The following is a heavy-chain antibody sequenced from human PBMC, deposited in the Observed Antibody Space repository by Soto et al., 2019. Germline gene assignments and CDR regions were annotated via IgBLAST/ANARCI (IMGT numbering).Heavy chain of an antibody. Sequence: GGSLRLSCAASGFTVSSNYMSWVRQAPGKGLEWVSVIYSGGSTYYADSVKGRFTISRDNSKNTLYLQMNSLRAEDTAVYYCAREGGSYFGDAFDIWGQGTMVTVSS. CDR3: AREGGSYFGDAFDI. CDR2: IYSGGST. J-gene: IGHJ3*02. CDR1: GFTVSSNY. V-gene: IGHV3-66*01. D-gene: IGHD1-26*01.